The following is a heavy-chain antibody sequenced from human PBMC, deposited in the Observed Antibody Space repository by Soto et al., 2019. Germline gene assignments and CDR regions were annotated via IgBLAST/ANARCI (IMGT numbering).Heavy chain of an antibody. V-gene: IGHV1-46*01. CDR3: ASAYSSGCFED. CDR2: INPSGGST. Sequence: QVQLVQSGAEVKKPGASVKVSCKASGYTFTSYYMHWVRQAPGQGLEWMGIINPSGGSTSYAQKFPGXXTXTMXTSTSTVDLELSSLRSEDTAVYSCASAYSSGCFEDWGQGTLVTVSS. CDR1: GYTFTSYY. D-gene: IGHD6-19*01. J-gene: IGHJ4*02.